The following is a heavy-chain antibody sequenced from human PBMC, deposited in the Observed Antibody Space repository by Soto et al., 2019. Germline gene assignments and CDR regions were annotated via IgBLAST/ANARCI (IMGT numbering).Heavy chain of an antibody. D-gene: IGHD3-10*01. CDR1: GFTFSSCA. J-gene: IGHJ4*02. CDR3: ARESAAITMVRGRFDY. CDR2: ISYDGSNK. Sequence: GGSLRLSCAASGFTFSSCAMHWVRQAPGKGLEWVAVISYDGSNKYYADSVKGRFTISRDNSKNTLYLQMNSLRAEDTAVYYCARESAAITMVRGRFDYWGQGTLVTVSS. V-gene: IGHV3-30-3*01.